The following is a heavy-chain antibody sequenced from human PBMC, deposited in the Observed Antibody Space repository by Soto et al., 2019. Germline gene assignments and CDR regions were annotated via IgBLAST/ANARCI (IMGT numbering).Heavy chain of an antibody. V-gene: IGHV1-69*06. D-gene: IGHD3-22*01. J-gene: IGHJ3*02. CDR1: GCTVSSYA. Sequence: SVKVSCKASGCTVSSYAISCVRQAPGQVLEWMGGIIPIFGTANYAQKFQGRVTITADKSTSTAYMELSSLRSEDTAVYYCARGSGDSSGYYYLNAFDIWGQGTMVTVSS. CDR2: IIPIFGTA. CDR3: ARGSGDSSGYYYLNAFDI.